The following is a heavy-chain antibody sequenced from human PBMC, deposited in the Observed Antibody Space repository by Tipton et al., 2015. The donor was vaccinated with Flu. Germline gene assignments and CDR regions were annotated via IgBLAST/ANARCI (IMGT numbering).Heavy chain of an antibody. Sequence: TLSLTCTVSGGSISSGSYYWSWIRQPAGKGLEWIGRIYTTGSTNYNPSLKSRVTISADTSKNKFSLELRSVTAADTAVYYCARAPLLDLWGRGTLVTVSS. J-gene: IGHJ2*01. D-gene: IGHD5/OR15-5a*01. V-gene: IGHV4-61*02. CDR2: IYTTGST. CDR1: GGSISSGSYY. CDR3: ARAPLLDL.